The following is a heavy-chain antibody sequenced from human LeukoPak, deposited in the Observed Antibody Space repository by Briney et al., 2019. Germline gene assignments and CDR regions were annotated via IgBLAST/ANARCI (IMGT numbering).Heavy chain of an antibody. J-gene: IGHJ5*02. CDR1: GGSTSSSYYY. Sequence: SETLSLTCTVSGGSTSSSYYYWGWIRQSPGKGLEWIGSIHYSGNTYYNPSLKSRVTISVDTSKTQFSLKLSSVTAADTAVYYCARSINNWFDPWGQGTLVTVSS. CDR2: IHYSGNT. V-gene: IGHV4-39*01. CDR3: ARSINNWFDP. D-gene: IGHD6-6*01.